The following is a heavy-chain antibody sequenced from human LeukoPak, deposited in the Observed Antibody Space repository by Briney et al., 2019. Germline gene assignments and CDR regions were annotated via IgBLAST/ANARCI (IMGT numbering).Heavy chain of an antibody. J-gene: IGHJ5*02. CDR2: IIPIFGTA. D-gene: IGHD2-15*01. CDR1: GGTFSSYA. V-gene: IGHV1-69*01. Sequence: SVKVSCKASGGTFSSYAISWVRQAPGQGLEWMGGIIPIFGTANYAQKFQGRVAITADESTSTAYMELSSLRSEDTAVYYCARNIVVVVAASLSPFDPWGQGTLVTVSS. CDR3: ARNIVVVVAASLSPFDP.